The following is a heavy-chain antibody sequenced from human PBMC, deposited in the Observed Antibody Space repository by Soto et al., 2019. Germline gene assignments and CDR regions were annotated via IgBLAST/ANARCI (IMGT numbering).Heavy chain of an antibody. D-gene: IGHD2-2*01. CDR3: ARRISTSSWGGMDV. CDR1: GFTFSSYA. CDR2: ISYDGSNK. V-gene: IGHV3-30-3*01. Sequence: QVQLVESGGGVVQPGRSLRLSCAASGFTFSSYAMHWVRQAPGKGLEWVAVISYDGSNKYYADSVKGRFTISRDNXKNTLYLQMNSLRAEDTAVYYCARRISTSSWGGMDVWGQGTTVTVSS. J-gene: IGHJ6*02.